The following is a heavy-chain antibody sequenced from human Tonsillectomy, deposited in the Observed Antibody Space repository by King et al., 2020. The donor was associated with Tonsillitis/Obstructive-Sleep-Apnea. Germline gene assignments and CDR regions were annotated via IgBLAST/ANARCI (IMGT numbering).Heavy chain of an antibody. J-gene: IGHJ6*02. CDR3: VKGIKWNPDGMDG. CDR2: ISSNGDST. V-gene: IGHV3-64D*08. D-gene: IGHD5-12*01. CDR1: GFTFSGYA. Sequence: VQLVESGGGLVQPGGSLRLSCSASGFTFSGYAMHWVRQAPGKGLQYVSAISSNGDSTNYADSVKGRFTISRGNSKNTLFLQMSSLRPEDTAVYYCVKGIKWNPDGMDGWGRGTTVTVSS.